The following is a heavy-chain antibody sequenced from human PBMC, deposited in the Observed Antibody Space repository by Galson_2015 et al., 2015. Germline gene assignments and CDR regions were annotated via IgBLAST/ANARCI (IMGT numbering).Heavy chain of an antibody. CDR1: GFTFSDHY. J-gene: IGHJ5*02. V-gene: IGHV3-72*01. Sequence: SLRLSCAASGFTFSDHYMDWVRQAPGKGLEWVGRTRNKANSYTTEYAASVKGRFTISRDDSKNSLYLQMNSLKTEDTAVYYCARGGGYSYALTWGQGTLVTVSS. D-gene: IGHD5-18*01. CDR2: TRNKANSYTT. CDR3: ARGGGYSYALT.